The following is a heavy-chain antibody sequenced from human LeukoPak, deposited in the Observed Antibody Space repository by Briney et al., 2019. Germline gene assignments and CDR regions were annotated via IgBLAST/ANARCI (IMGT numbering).Heavy chain of an antibody. V-gene: IGHV3-23*01. CDR3: AKDPYGDYDTEGDY. CDR1: GFTFSSYA. D-gene: IGHD4-17*01. CDR2: ISGSGGST. J-gene: IGHJ4*02. Sequence: GGSLRLSCAASGFTFSSYAMSWVRQAPGKGLEWVSAISGSGGSTYYADSVKGRFTISRDNPKNTLYLQMNSLRAEDTAVYYCAKDPYGDYDTEGDYWGQGTLVTVSS.